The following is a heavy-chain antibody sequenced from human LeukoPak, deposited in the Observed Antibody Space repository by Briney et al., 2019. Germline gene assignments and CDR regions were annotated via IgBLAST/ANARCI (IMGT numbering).Heavy chain of an antibody. CDR2: ISSSSSYI. CDR1: GFTFSSYS. Sequence: GGPLRLSCAASGFTFSSYSMNWVRQAPGKGLEWVSSISSSSSYIYYADSVKGRFTISRDNAKNSLYLQMNSLRAEDTAVYYCARGSVRWPQGFDYWGQGTLVTVSS. D-gene: IGHD3-3*01. J-gene: IGHJ4*02. V-gene: IGHV3-21*01. CDR3: ARGSVRWPQGFDY.